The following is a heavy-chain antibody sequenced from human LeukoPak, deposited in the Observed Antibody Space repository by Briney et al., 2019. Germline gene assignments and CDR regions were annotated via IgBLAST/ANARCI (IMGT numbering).Heavy chain of an antibody. CDR1: GGSISSSSYY. J-gene: IGHJ4*02. CDR3: ARRDFWSGYFDY. D-gene: IGHD3-3*01. V-gene: IGHV4-39*01. CDR2: IYYSGST. Sequence: SETLSLTCTVSGGSISSSSYYWGWIRQPPGTGLEWVGSIYYSGSTYYNPSLKSRVTISVDTSKNQFSLKLSSVTAADTAVYYCARRDFWSGYFDYWGQGTLVTVSS.